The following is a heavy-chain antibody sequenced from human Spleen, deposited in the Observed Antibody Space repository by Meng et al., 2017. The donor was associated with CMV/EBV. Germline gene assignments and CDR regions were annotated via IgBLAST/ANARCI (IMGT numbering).Heavy chain of an antibody. CDR2: ITNSGADT. Sequence: GESLKISCAASGFSFGSYAMSWVRQAPGKGLEWVSLITNSGADTFYADSVKGRFTISRDNSNNTLFLQMKSLRAEDTALYYCAPGLLGYCSSSICSWGQGTLVTVS. CDR3: APGLLGYCSSSICS. J-gene: IGHJ4*02. CDR1: GFSFGSYA. V-gene: IGHV3-23*01. D-gene: IGHD2-2*01.